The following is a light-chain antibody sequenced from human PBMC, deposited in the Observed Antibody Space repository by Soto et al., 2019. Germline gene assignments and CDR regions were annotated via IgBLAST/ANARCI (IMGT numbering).Light chain of an antibody. CDR2: LGS. J-gene: IGKJ1*01. CDR1: QSLLYSNGYNY. CDR3: MQALEIPET. V-gene: IGKV2-28*01. Sequence: DIVMTQSPLSLSVTPGEPASISCRSSQSLLYSNGYNYLDWYLQKPGQSPQLLIYLGSNRASGVPDRFSGSGSGTDFTLKISRVEAEDVGIYYCMQALEIPETLGQATKVDIK.